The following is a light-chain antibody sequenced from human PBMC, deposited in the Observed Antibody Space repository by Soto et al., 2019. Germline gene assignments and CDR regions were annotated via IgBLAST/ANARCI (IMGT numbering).Light chain of an antibody. J-gene: IGKJ5*01. CDR3: QKRSNWPIT. Sequence: EIEMTQSPATLSLAPGERVTLSCIASESVSTNLAWYQQKPGQAPRLLIYDACSRPTDIPARFSGSGSGTDFTLTISSLEPEDFALYYCQKRSNWPITFGQGTRLE. V-gene: IGKV3-11*01. CDR1: ESVSTN. CDR2: DAC.